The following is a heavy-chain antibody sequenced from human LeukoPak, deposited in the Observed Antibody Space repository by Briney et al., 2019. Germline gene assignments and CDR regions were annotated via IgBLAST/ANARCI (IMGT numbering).Heavy chain of an antibody. CDR1: GFTVSSKY. CDR3: ARGYRYDFWSGYYGNYGMDV. J-gene: IGHJ6*02. D-gene: IGHD3-3*01. CDR2: INHSGST. Sequence: GSLRLSCAASGFTVSSKYMSWVRQPPGKGLEWIGEINHSGSTNYNPSLKSRVTISVDTSKNQFSLKLSSVTAADTAVYYCARGYRYDFWSGYYGNYGMDVWGQGTTVTVSS. V-gene: IGHV4-34*01.